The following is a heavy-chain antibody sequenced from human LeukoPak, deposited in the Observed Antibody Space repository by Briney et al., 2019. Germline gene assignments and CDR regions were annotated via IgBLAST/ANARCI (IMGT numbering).Heavy chain of an antibody. J-gene: IGHJ3*02. Sequence: GGSLRLSCAASGFTFSSYWMSWVRQAPGKGLEWVANIKQDGSEKYYVDSVKGRFTISRDNAKNSLYLQMNSLRAEDTAVYYCARVKWITVTTPRGAFDIWGQGTMVTVSS. CDR3: ARVKWITVTTPRGAFDI. D-gene: IGHD4-17*01. CDR2: IKQDGSEK. V-gene: IGHV3-7*01. CDR1: GFTFSSYW.